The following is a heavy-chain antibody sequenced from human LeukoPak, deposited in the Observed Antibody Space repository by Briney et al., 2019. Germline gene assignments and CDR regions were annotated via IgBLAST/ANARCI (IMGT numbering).Heavy chain of an antibody. CDR1: EFTFSSYS. J-gene: IGHJ6*03. V-gene: IGHV3-48*01. CDR2: ISNGSGNR. Sequence: GGSLRLSCVASEFTFSSYSMIWVRQAPGKGLEWISYISNGSGNRYYADSVKGRFTISRDNAKNLLYLQMNNLRADDTAVYYCARAAKWEFYHYYMDVWGKGTTVAVPS. D-gene: IGHD1-26*01. CDR3: ARAAKWEFYHYYMDV.